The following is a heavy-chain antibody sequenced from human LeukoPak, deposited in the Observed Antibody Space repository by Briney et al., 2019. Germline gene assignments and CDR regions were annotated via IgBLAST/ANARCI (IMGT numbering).Heavy chain of an antibody. Sequence: SETLSLTCTVSGGSMTTHHWNWIRQTPGKGLEWIGYVFDSGRTKENPSLKSRDTLSADTSKNQLSLRLSSVSAADTAVYYCTTIKRGNIFGYFDFWGQGILVTVSS. CDR2: VFDSGRT. D-gene: IGHD5-18*01. CDR1: GGSMTTHH. CDR3: TTIKRGNIFGYFDF. J-gene: IGHJ4*02. V-gene: IGHV4-59*11.